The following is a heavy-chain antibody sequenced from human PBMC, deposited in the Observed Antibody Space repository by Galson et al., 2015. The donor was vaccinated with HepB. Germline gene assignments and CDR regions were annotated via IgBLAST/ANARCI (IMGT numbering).Heavy chain of an antibody. J-gene: IGHJ4*02. CDR3: ASPRASCVSTSCPFFDH. CDR1: GFTFSTYS. Sequence: SLRLSCAATGFTFSTYSMTWVRQAPGKGLEWVSSISGSSGYIFYADSVRCRFTISRDNAKNSLYLHMTSLRAEDTAVYYCASPRASCVSTSCPFFDHWGQGTPVTVSS. V-gene: IGHV3-21*06. D-gene: IGHD2-2*01. CDR2: ISGSSGYI.